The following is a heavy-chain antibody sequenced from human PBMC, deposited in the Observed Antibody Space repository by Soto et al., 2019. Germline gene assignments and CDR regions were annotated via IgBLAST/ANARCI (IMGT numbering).Heavy chain of an antibody. D-gene: IGHD6-19*01. CDR3: ARDAQYSSRWHPIDY. J-gene: IGHJ4*02. V-gene: IGHV1-2*02. CDR1: GYTFAGYY. CDR2: INPNSGNT. Sequence: ASVKVSCKASGYTFAGYYMHWVRQAPGQGLEWMGWINPNSGNTNYAQKVQGRVTMTTDSSTSTAYMELRSLRSDDTAVYYCARDAQYSSRWHPIDYWGQGTLVTVSS.